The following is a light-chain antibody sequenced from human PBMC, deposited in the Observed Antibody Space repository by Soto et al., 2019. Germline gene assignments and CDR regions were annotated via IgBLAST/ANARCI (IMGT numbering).Light chain of an antibody. CDR2: GAF. CDR3: QQYGSSPT. V-gene: IGKV3-20*01. J-gene: IGKJ3*01. Sequence: EIVVTQSPCTLSLSPGATATLSSRASQNIISSYLAWYQQKPGQAPRLLIYGAFTRAAGIPDRFSGSGSGTDFTLTISRLEPEDSEVYYCQQYGSSPTFGPGTTVDIK. CDR1: QNIISSY.